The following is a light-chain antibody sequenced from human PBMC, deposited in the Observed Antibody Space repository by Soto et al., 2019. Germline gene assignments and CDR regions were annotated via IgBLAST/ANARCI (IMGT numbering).Light chain of an antibody. CDR3: LQRSNWLT. Sequence: EIVLTQSPATLYLSPGERATLSCRASQSVSSYLAWYQQKPGQAPRLLIHDASIRATGIPARFSGSGSGTDFTLTISSLEPEDFAVYYCLQRSNWLTFGGGTKVEIK. CDR1: QSVSSY. J-gene: IGKJ4*01. CDR2: DAS. V-gene: IGKV3-11*01.